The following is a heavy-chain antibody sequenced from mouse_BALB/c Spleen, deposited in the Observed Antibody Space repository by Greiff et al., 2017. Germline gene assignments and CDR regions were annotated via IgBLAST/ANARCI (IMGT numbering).Heavy chain of an antibody. J-gene: IGHJ4*01. D-gene: IGHD2-1*01. CDR1: GFSLTSYG. Sequence: VQLQESGPGLVAPSQSLSITCTVSGFSLTSYGVHWVRQPPGTGLEWLGVIWAGGSTNYNSALMSRLSISKDNSKSQVFLKMNSLQTDDTAMYYCAREVYYGNQYYYAMDYWGQGTSVTVSS. CDR3: AREVYYGNQYYYAMDY. V-gene: IGHV2-9*02. CDR2: IWAGGST.